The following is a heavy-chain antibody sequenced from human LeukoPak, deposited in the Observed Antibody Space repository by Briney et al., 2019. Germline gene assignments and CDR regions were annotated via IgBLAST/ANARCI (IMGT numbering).Heavy chain of an antibody. Sequence: SETLSLTCTVSGGSISSYYWSWIRPPPGKGLEWIGYIYYSGSTNYNPSLNSRVTISVDTSKNQFSLKLTSVTAADTAVYYCARDRRAGQSGYWFDPWGQGTLVTVSS. D-gene: IGHD3-22*01. CDR3: ARDRRAGQSGYWFDP. V-gene: IGHV4-59*01. J-gene: IGHJ5*02. CDR1: GGSISSYY. CDR2: IYYSGST.